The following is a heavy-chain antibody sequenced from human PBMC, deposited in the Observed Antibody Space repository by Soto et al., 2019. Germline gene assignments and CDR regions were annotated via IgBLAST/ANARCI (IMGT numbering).Heavy chain of an antibody. Sequence: DVQLLESGGGLVQPEGSLRLSCAASGFTFSSYAMGWVRQGPGKGLEWVAVVSIGGSTHYADSVRGRFTISRDNSKNTLSLQMNSLPAEDTAVYFCAKRRGAGGHFDYWGQGALDTVSS. CDR2: VSIGGST. CDR1: GFTFSSYA. V-gene: IGHV3-23*01. D-gene: IGHD2-15*01. J-gene: IGHJ4*02. CDR3: AKRRGAGGHFDY.